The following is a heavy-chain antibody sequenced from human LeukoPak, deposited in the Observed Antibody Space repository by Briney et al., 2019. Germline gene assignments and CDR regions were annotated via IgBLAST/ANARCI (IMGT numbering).Heavy chain of an antibody. V-gene: IGHV3-21*01. CDR3: ARNLNSWFDP. Sequence: PGGSLRLSCAASGFTFSSYNMNWVRQAPGKGLEWVSSISSSSSYIYYADSLKGRFTISRDNAKNSLFLQMNSLRAEDTAVYYCARNLNSWFDPWGQGTLVTVSS. D-gene: IGHD3-9*01. CDR2: ISSSSSYI. CDR1: GFTFSSYN. J-gene: IGHJ5*02.